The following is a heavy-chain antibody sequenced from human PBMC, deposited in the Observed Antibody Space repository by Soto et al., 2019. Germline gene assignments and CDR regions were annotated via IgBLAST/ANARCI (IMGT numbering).Heavy chain of an antibody. CDR1: GFTFSTFS. V-gene: IGHV3-48*02. J-gene: IGHJ4*02. CDR2: IGGSGGSI. CDR3: ARDLAWASDS. Sequence: PGGSLRLSCAASGFTFSTFSMNWVRQAPGKGLEWLSYIGGSGGSISYADSVKGRFTISRDNGKNTLYLQMSSLRDEDTAVYYCARDLAWASDSWGQGALVTVSS. D-gene: IGHD1-26*01.